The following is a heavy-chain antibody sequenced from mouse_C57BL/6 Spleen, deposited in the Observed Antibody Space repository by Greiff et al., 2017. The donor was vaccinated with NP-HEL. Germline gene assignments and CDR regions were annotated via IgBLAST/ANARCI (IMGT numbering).Heavy chain of an antibody. Sequence: VQLQQSGGGLVQPKGSLKLSCAASGFTFNTYAMHWVRQAPGKGLEWVARIRSKSSNYATYYADSVKDRFTISRDDSQSMLYLQMNNLKTEDTAMYYCVREGRGEIYYGYDGYFDVWGTGTTVTVSS. V-gene: IGHV10-3*01. CDR1: GFTFNTYA. J-gene: IGHJ1*03. CDR2: IRSKSSNYAT. D-gene: IGHD2-2*01. CDR3: VREGRGEIYYGYDGYFDV.